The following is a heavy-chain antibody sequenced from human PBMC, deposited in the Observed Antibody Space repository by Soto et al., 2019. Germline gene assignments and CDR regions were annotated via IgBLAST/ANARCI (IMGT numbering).Heavy chain of an antibody. CDR1: GGTFSSYA. CDR2: IIPIFGTA. J-gene: IGHJ6*02. D-gene: IGHD6-19*01. V-gene: IGHV1-69*13. Sequence: SVKVSCKASGGTFSSYAISWVRQAPGQGLEWMGGIIPIFGTANYAQKFQGRVTITADESTSTAYMELSSLRSEDTAVYYCARDVGSPLIAVADNYYYYGMDVWGQGTTVTVS. CDR3: ARDVGSPLIAVADNYYYYGMDV.